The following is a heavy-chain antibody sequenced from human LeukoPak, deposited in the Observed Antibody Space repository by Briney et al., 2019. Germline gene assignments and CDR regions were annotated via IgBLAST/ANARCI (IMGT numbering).Heavy chain of an antibody. Sequence: SVKVSCKASGGTFSSYAISWVRQAPGQGLEWMGGIIPIFGTANYAQKFQGRVTITTDESTSTAYMELSSLRSEDTAVYYCARGARGYYYDSSGYYPYYMDVWGKGTTVTVSS. CDR1: GGTFSSYA. J-gene: IGHJ6*03. CDR2: IIPIFGTA. D-gene: IGHD3-22*01. V-gene: IGHV1-69*05. CDR3: ARGARGYYYDSSGYYPYYMDV.